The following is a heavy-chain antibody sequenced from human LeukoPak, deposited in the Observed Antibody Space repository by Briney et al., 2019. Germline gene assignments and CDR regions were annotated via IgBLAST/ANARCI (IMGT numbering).Heavy chain of an antibody. CDR2: IKSKTDGGTT. D-gene: IGHD3-22*01. CDR3: TTDRITMIVVVTFDY. J-gene: IGHJ4*02. CDR1: GFTFSNAW. V-gene: IGHV3-15*01. Sequence: GGSLRLSCAASGFTFSNAWMSWVRQAPGKGLEWVGRIKSKTDGGTTDYAAPVKGRFTISRDDSKNTLYLQMNSLKTEDTAVYYCTTDRITMIVVVTFDYWGQGTLVTVSS.